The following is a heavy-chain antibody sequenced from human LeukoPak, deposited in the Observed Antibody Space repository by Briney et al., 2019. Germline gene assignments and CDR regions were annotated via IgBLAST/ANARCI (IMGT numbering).Heavy chain of an antibody. Sequence: SETLSLTCTVSGGSISSYYWSWIRQPPGKGLEWIGYIYYSGSTNYNPSLKSRVTISVDTSKNQFPLKLGSVTAADTAVYYCARVEYGDYEYYFDYWGQGTLVTVSS. CDR2: IYYSGST. D-gene: IGHD4-17*01. V-gene: IGHV4-59*01. CDR1: GGSISSYY. J-gene: IGHJ4*02. CDR3: ARVEYGDYEYYFDY.